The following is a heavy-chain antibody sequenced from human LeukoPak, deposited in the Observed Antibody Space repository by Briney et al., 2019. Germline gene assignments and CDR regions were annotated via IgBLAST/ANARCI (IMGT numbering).Heavy chain of an antibody. J-gene: IGHJ4*02. D-gene: IGHD6-13*01. CDR1: GFTFSSYA. Sequence: GGSLRLSCAASGFTFSSYAMIWVRQAPGKGLEWVSAISGSGGSTYYADSVKGRFTISRDNSKNTLYLQMNSLSAEDTAVYYCANRFSSSWYSDYWGQGTLVTVSS. V-gene: IGHV3-23*01. CDR2: ISGSGGST. CDR3: ANRFSSSWYSDY.